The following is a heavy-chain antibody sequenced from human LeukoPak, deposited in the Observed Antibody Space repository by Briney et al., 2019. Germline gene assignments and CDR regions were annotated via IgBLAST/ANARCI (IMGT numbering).Heavy chain of an antibody. J-gene: IGHJ4*02. D-gene: IGHD5-24*01. Sequence: GGSLRLSCAASGFSFSYYSMNWVRQAPGKGLEWVSYIYSSSRIIHYADSVEGRFTISRDDAKNSLYLQMNSLRVEDTAVYYCARPRRDGYNYDLDFWGQGTLVTVSS. CDR2: IYSSSRII. CDR1: GFSFSYYS. CDR3: ARPRRDGYNYDLDF. V-gene: IGHV3-48*04.